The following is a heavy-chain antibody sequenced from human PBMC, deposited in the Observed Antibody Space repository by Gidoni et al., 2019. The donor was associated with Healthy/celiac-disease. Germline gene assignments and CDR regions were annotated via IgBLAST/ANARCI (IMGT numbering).Heavy chain of an antibody. CDR2: SSSSSSTI. D-gene: IGHD6-13*01. V-gene: IGHV3-48*02. Sequence: EVQLVESGGGLVQPGGSLRLSFSASGFTFSSYSMNWFRQAPGKGLEWVSYSSSSSSTIYCADSVKGRFTISRDNAKNSLYLQMNSLRDEDTAVYYCAREYSSSWYGWFDPWGQGTLVTVSS. CDR1: GFTFSSYS. J-gene: IGHJ5*02. CDR3: AREYSSSWYGWFDP.